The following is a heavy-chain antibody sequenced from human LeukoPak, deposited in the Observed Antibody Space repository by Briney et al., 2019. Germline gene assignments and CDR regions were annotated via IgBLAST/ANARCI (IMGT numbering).Heavy chain of an antibody. J-gene: IGHJ4*02. D-gene: IGHD4-23*01. CDR2: ISGRDTNT. CDR3: AKRSDYGGNGNYFDY. CDR1: GFTFSSYG. Sequence: AGGSLRLSCAASGFTFSSYGMSWVRQAREKGLEWVSSISGRDTNTYYADSVEGRFIISRDNSKNTLYLQMNSLRAEDTAVYYCAKRSDYGGNGNYFDYWGQGTPVTVSS. V-gene: IGHV3-23*01.